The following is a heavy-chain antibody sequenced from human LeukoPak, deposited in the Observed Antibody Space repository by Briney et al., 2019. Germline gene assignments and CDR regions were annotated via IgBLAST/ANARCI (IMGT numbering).Heavy chain of an antibody. Sequence: SQTLSLTCTVSGGSISSGGYYWSWIRQPPGKGLEWIGYIYYSGSTNYNPSLKSRVTISVDTSKNQFSLKLSSVTAADTAVYYCARARWQQLANPYYYYGMDVWGQGTTVTVSS. CDR2: IYYSGST. CDR1: GGSISSGGYY. CDR3: ARARWQQLANPYYYYGMDV. J-gene: IGHJ6*02. V-gene: IGHV4-61*08. D-gene: IGHD6-13*01.